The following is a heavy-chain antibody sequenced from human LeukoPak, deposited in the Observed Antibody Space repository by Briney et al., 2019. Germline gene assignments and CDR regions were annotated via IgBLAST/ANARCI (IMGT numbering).Heavy chain of an antibody. D-gene: IGHD6-13*01. V-gene: IGHV4-61*01. CDR2: IYYSGST. CDR3: AREQRAAAGNNWFDP. CDR1: GGSVSSGSYY. J-gene: IGHJ5*02. Sequence: PSETLSLTCTVSGGSVSSGSYYWSWIRQPPGKGLEWIEYIYYSGSTNYNPSLKSRVTISVDTSKNQFSLKLSSVTAADTAVYYCAREQRAAAGNNWFDPWGQGTLVTVSS.